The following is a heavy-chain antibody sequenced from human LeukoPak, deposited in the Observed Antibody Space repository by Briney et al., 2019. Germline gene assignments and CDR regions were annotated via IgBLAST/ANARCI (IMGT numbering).Heavy chain of an antibody. CDR2: IIPIFGTA. V-gene: IGHV1-69*13. CDR1: GNTFAGYY. CDR3: ARDNSVGDTAWWFDP. J-gene: IGHJ5*02. D-gene: IGHD1-26*01. Sequence: SVKVSCKASGNTFAGYYVHWVRQAPGQGLEWMGGIIPIFGTANYAQKFQGRVTITADESTSTAYMELSSLRSEDTAVYYCARDNSVGDTAWWFDPWGQGTLVTVSS.